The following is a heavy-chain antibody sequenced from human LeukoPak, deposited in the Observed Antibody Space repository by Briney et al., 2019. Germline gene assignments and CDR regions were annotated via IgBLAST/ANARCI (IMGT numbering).Heavy chain of an antibody. V-gene: IGHV4-4*07. D-gene: IGHD3-10*01. CDR3: ARGIYGSGGGYWFDP. CDR1: GDSISSYY. J-gene: IGHJ5*02. Sequence: SETLSLSCTVSGDSISSYYWSWVRQPAGEGLEWIGRIYTIGSANYNTSLKSRVTIPLHTSKNQFSLNLRSVTGADTAVYYCARGIYGSGGGYWFDPWGQGTLVTVSS. CDR2: IYTIGSA.